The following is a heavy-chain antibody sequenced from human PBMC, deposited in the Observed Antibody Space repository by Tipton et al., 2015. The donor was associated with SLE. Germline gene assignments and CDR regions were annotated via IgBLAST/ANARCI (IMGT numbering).Heavy chain of an antibody. Sequence: SLRLSCAASGFTVSSNYMSWVRQAPGKGLEWVSVIYSGGSTYYADSVKGRFTISRDNSKNTLYLQMNSLRAEDTAVYYCASARFLEWLLVDYWGQGTLVTVPS. V-gene: IGHV3-53*05. D-gene: IGHD3-3*01. CDR3: ASARFLEWLLVDY. J-gene: IGHJ4*02. CDR1: GFTVSSNY. CDR2: IYSGGST.